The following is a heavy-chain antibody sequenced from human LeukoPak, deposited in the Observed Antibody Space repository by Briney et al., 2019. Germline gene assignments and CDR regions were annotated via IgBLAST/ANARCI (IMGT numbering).Heavy chain of an antibody. CDR2: INHDGNVN. CDR3: ARGGGLDV. V-gene: IGHV3-7*03. CDR1: GFTFSSYW. D-gene: IGHD3-16*01. J-gene: IGHJ6*02. Sequence: GGSLRLSCAASGFTFSSYWMNWARQAPGEGLEWVASINHDGNVNYYVDSVKGRFTISRDNAKNSLYLQMSNLRAEDTAVYFCARGGGLDVWGQGATVTVSS.